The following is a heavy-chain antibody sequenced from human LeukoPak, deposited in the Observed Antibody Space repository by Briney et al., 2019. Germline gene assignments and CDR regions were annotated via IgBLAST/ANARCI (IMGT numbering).Heavy chain of an antibody. CDR1: GYTFTGSY. D-gene: IGHD5-12*01. J-gene: IGHJ4*02. CDR2: INTNNGYP. V-gene: IGHV7-4-1*02. CDR3: ARGATIFHILDY. Sequence: ASVKVSCKASGYTFTGSYMHWVRQAPGQGLEWLGWINTNNGYPTYAQDFTRRFVFSLDASGSTAYLQISSLKAEDTAVYYCARGATIFHILDYWGQGALATVSS.